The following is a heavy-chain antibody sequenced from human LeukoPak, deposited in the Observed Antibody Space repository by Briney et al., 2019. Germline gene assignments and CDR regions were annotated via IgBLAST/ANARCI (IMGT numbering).Heavy chain of an antibody. J-gene: IGHJ5*02. CDR3: ARGGYIVVVVAATSWFDP. CDR2: INPNSGGS. CDR1: GYTFTGYH. Sequence: ASVKVSCKASGYTFTGYHMHWVRQAPGQGLEWMGRINPNSGGSDYAQKFQGRVTMTRDTSTSTVYMELSGLRSEDTAVYYCARGGYIVVVVAATSWFDPWGQGTLVTVSS. D-gene: IGHD2-15*01. V-gene: IGHV1-2*06.